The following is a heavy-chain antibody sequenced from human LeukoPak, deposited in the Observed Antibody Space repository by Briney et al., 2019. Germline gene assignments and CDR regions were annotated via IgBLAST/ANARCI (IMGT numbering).Heavy chain of an antibody. D-gene: IGHD6-13*01. V-gene: IGHV3-23*01. CDR1: AFTFSSHA. CDR3: AKDRVSTGYSSSWTHFDY. CDR2: ISGSGGST. Sequence: GGSLRLSCAASAFTFSSHAMSWVRQTPGKGLEWVSAISGSGGSTYYADSVKGRFTISRDNSKNTLYLQMNSLRAEDTAVYYCAKDRVSTGYSSSWTHFDYWGQGTLVTVSS. J-gene: IGHJ4*02.